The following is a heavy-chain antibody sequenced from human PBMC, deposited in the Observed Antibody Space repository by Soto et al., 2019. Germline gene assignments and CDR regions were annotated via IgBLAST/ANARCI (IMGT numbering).Heavy chain of an antibody. J-gene: IGHJ6*02. CDR1: GFTFSSYW. CDR3: AKDIEYSSSSDGYYYGMDV. D-gene: IGHD6-6*01. Sequence: GGSLRLSCAASGFTFSSYWMSWVRQAPGKGLEWVANIKQDGSEKYYVDSVKGRFTISRDNSKNTLYLQMNSLRAEDTAVYYCAKDIEYSSSSDGYYYGMDVWGQGTTVTVSS. V-gene: IGHV3-7*03. CDR2: IKQDGSEK.